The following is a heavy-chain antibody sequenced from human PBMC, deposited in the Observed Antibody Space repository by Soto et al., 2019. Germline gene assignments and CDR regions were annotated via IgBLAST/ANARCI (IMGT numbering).Heavy chain of an antibody. J-gene: IGHJ6*02. CDR2: IYYSGST. D-gene: IGHD6-13*01. CDR1: GGSISSYY. CDR3: ARTWQQLPPYYYYYYGMDV. Sequence: PSETLSLTCTVSGGSISSYYWSWIRQPPGKGLEWIGYIYYSGSTNYNPSLKSRVTISVDTSKNQFSLKLSSVTAADTAVYYCARTWQQLPPYYYYYYGMDVWGQGTTVTVSS. V-gene: IGHV4-59*01.